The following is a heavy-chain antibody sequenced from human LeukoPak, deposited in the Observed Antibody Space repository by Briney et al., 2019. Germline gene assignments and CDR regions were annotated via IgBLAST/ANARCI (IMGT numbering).Heavy chain of an antibody. CDR1: GDSFSSVTDY. CDR2: IYYIGTA. J-gene: IGHJ6*03. V-gene: IGHV4-30-4*08. CDR3: ARARGDSPRIYYYMDV. Sequence: SETLSLTCTVSGDSFSSVTDYWAWIRQSPGKGLEWIGYIYYIGTAYYNPSLRSRVALSADTSKNQFSLKLNSVTVADSAVYFCARARGDSPRIYYYMDVWGKGTTVTVSS. D-gene: IGHD3-16*01.